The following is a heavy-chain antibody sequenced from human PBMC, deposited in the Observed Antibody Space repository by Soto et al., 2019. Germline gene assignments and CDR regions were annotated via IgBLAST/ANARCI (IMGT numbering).Heavy chain of an antibody. V-gene: IGHV3-21*01. CDR1: GFTFSSYS. Sequence: GGSLRLSCAASGFTFSSYSMNWVRQAPGKGLEWVSSISSSSSYIYYADSVKGRFTISRDNAKNSLYLQMNSLRAEDTAVYYCARVPGIAAAGNYYGMDVRGQGTTVTVSS. J-gene: IGHJ6*02. CDR2: ISSSSSYI. CDR3: ARVPGIAAAGNYYGMDV. D-gene: IGHD6-13*01.